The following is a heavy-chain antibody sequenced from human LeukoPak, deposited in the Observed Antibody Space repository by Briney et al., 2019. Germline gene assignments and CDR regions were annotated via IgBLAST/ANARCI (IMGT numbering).Heavy chain of an antibody. Sequence: GGSLRLSCAASGFTFSDYYMSWIRQAPGKGLEWVSYISSSGSTIYYADSVKGRFTISRDNAKNSLYLQMNSLRAEDTAVYYCARSCSSTSCHRSLYYYYYMDVWGKGTTVTVSS. V-gene: IGHV3-11*01. J-gene: IGHJ6*03. CDR2: ISSSGSTI. CDR1: GFTFSDYY. D-gene: IGHD2-2*02. CDR3: ARSCSSTSCHRSLYYYYYMDV.